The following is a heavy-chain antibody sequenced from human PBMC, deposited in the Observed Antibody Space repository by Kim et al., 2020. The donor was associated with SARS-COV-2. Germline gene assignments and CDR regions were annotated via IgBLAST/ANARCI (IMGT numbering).Heavy chain of an antibody. CDR3: ARLVAGAYYYYYGMDV. D-gene: IGHD2-15*01. Sequence: VSRKSRITINPDTSKNQFSLQLNSVTPEDTAVYYCARLVAGAYYYYYGMDVWGQGTTVTVSS. V-gene: IGHV6-1*01. J-gene: IGHJ6*02.